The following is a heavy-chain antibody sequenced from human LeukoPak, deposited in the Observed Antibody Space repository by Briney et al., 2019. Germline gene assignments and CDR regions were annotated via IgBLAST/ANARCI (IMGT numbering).Heavy chain of an antibody. CDR1: GFTFSSYS. V-gene: IGHV3-21*01. Sequence: SGGSLRLSCAASGFTFSSYSMNWVRQAPGKGLEWVSSISSSSSYIYYADSVKGRFTISRDNAKNSLYLQMNSLRAEDAAVYCCARAVVGSCGGDCYGLYFDYWGQGTLVTVSS. J-gene: IGHJ4*02. CDR2: ISSSSSYI. D-gene: IGHD2-21*02. CDR3: ARAVVGSCGGDCYGLYFDY.